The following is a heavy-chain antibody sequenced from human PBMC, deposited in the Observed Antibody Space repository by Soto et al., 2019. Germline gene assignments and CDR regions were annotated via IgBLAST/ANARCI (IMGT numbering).Heavy chain of an antibody. J-gene: IGHJ6*02. D-gene: IGHD3-9*01. CDR2: IFYSGST. V-gene: IGHV4-59*01. CDR3: ARIGYYDILTGSPYGIDV. CDR1: GGSISSYY. Sequence: SETLSLTCTVSGGSISSYYWSWIRQPQGKGLDLIGYIFYSGSTKYNPSLKSRVTISVDTSKNQFSLKLSSVTAADTAVYYCARIGYYDILTGSPYGIDVWGQGTTVTVS.